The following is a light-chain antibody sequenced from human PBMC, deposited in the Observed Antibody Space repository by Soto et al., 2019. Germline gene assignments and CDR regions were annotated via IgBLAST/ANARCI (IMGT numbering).Light chain of an antibody. V-gene: IGLV2-8*01. CDR2: EVN. CDR3: SSYAGSSNV. CDR1: SSDVGGYNY. Sequence: QSALTQPPSASGSPGQSVAISCTGTSSDVGGYNYVSWYHQHPGKAPKLMIYEVNKRPSGVPDRFSGSKSGNTASLTVSGLQAEDEAYYYCSSYAGSSNVFGTGTKLTVL. J-gene: IGLJ1*01.